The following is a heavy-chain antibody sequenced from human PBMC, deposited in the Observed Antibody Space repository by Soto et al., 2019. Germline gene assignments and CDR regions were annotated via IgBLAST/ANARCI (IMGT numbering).Heavy chain of an antibody. CDR3: ARLGGSGGDSIDY. J-gene: IGHJ4*02. CDR2: IWYDGSEK. V-gene: IGHV3-33*01. CDR1: GFPFNKYG. Sequence: QVQLVESGGGVVQPGRSPRLSCVTSGFPFNKYGMHWVRQAPGKGLEWVAIIWYDGSEKYYGDSVKGRFTISRDNSRDTLFLQLDSLRADDTAMYYCARLGGSGGDSIDYWGQGTLVTVSS. D-gene: IGHD3-10*01.